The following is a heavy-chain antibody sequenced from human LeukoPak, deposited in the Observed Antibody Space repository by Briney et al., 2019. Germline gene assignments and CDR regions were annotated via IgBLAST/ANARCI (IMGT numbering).Heavy chain of an antibody. V-gene: IGHV3-48*03. D-gene: IGHD1-1*01. CDR3: ARTPRTEDTFDI. CDR2: LSGSGSTI. Sequence: PGRSLRLSCAASGFTFSSYEMNWVRQAPGKGLEWVSYLSGSGSTIYYADSVKGRFTISRDNAKNSLYLQMNSLRAEDTAVYYCARTPRTEDTFDIWGQGTMITVSS. CDR1: GFTFSSYE. J-gene: IGHJ3*02.